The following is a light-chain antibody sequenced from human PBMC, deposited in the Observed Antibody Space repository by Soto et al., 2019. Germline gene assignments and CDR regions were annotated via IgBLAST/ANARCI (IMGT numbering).Light chain of an antibody. Sequence: EIVLTQSPGTLSLSPGERATLSCRASQSVSSSYLAWYQQKPGQAPRLLIYGASSRATGIPARFSGSGSGTDFTLTISRLEPEDFAVYYCQQYGSSPDTFGQWTQLEI. CDR3: QQYGSSPDT. J-gene: IGKJ2*01. CDR1: QSVSSSY. V-gene: IGKV3-20*01. CDR2: GAS.